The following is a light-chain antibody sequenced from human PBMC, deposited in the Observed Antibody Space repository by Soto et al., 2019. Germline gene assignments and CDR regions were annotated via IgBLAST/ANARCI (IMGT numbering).Light chain of an antibody. CDR1: SSDVGSYNR. V-gene: IGLV2-18*01. J-gene: IGLJ1*01. Sequence: QSVLTQPPSVSGSPGQSVPISCTGTSSDVGSYNRVSWYQQPPGTAPKLMIYEVSNRPSGVPDRFSGSKSGNTASLTISGLQAEDEADYYCSLYTSSSTFVFGNGTKVTVL. CDR2: EVS. CDR3: SLYTSSSTFV.